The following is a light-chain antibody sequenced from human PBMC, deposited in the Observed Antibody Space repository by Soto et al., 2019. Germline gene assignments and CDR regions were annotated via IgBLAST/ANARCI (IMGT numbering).Light chain of an antibody. CDR2: DAS. CDR3: QQRSNWPPIT. CDR1: QSVSNN. Sequence: EIVMTQSPATPSVSPGETATPSFRASQSVSNNVAWYQQKPGQAPRLLIYDASNRATGIPARFSGSGSGTDFTLTISSLEPEDFAVYYCQQRSNWPPITFGQGTQLEIK. J-gene: IGKJ5*01. V-gene: IGKV3-11*01.